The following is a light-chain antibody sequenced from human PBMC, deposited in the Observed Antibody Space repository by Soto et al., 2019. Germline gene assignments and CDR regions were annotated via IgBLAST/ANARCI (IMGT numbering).Light chain of an antibody. J-gene: IGKJ5*01. CDR3: QKYNSVPIT. Sequence: DIQMTQSPSSLSASVGDRVTITCRASQGISNNLAWYQQKPGKVPKLLIYAASTLQSGVPSRFSGSGSGTGFTLTISSLQPEDVATYYCQKYNSVPITFGQGTRLEIK. V-gene: IGKV1-27*01. CDR2: AAS. CDR1: QGISNN.